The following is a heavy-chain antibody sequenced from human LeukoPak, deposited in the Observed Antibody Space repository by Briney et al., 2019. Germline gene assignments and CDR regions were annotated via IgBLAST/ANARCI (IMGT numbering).Heavy chain of an antibody. D-gene: IGHD6-19*01. CDR3: AIPGYSSGWVSARSGFDP. V-gene: IGHV1-2*02. Sequence: GASVKVSCKASGYTFTGYYMHWVRQAPGQGLEWMGWINPNSGGTNYAQKFQGRVTMTRDTSISTAYMELSRLRSDDTAVYYCAIPGYSSGWVSARSGFDPWGQGTLVTVSS. CDR1: GYTFTGYY. J-gene: IGHJ5*02. CDR2: INPNSGGT.